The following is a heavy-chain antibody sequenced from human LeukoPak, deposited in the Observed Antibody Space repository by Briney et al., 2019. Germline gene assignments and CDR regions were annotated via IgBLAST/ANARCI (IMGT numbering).Heavy chain of an antibody. V-gene: IGHV4-4*02. CDR3: ARSGFMPYYYYMGV. J-gene: IGHJ6*03. Sequence: PSETLSLTCAVSGGSIRSSNWWSWVRQPPGKGLEWIGEIYHSGSTNYNPSLKSRVTISVDTSKNQFSLKLSFVTAADTAVYYCARSGFMPYYYYMGVWGKGTTVTVSS. CDR2: IYHSGST. D-gene: IGHD2-2*01. CDR1: GGSIRSSNW.